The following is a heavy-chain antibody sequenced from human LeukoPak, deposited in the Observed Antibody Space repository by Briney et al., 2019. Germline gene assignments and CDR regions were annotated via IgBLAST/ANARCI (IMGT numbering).Heavy chain of an antibody. CDR1: GFTFSSYG. Sequence: GGSLRLSCAASGFTFSSYGMHRVRQAPGKGXXXXXXXXXXGSNKYYADSVKGRFTISRDNSKNTLYLQMNSLRAEDTAVYYCAKGDSSSWYGRYYYYGMDVWGKGTTVTVSS. V-gene: IGHV3-30*02. CDR3: AKGDSSSWYGRYYYYGMDV. J-gene: IGHJ6*04. CDR2: XXXXGSNK. D-gene: IGHD6-13*01.